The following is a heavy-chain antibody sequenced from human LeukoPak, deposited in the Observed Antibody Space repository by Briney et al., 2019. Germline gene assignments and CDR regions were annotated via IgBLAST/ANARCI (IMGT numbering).Heavy chain of an antibody. CDR3: ARDTDGSVDY. D-gene: IGHD1-26*01. Sequence: GGSLRLSCAASGSSFSNSWMAWVRQAPGKGLEWVANIKQEGSTKHYAESLKGRFTNSRDNPKSSVYVQMNSLRADDTAVYYCARDTDGSVDYWGQGILVTVAS. J-gene: IGHJ4*02. V-gene: IGHV3-7*01. CDR1: GSSFSNSW. CDR2: IKQEGSTK.